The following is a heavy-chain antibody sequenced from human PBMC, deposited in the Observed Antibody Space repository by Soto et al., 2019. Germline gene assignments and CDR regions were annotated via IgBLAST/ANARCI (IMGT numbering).Heavy chain of an antibody. CDR2: IRRIAYGGTT. CDR1: GFNFAAYT. Sequence: PGGSLRLSCSASGFNFAAYTMSWVRLTPGKGLEWVGFIRRIAYGGTTDYAASVKGRFTISRDDSRKIVYLQMSRLKIEDTAVYYCSRSLAIDFDSWGHGTLVTVSS. V-gene: IGHV3-49*04. CDR3: SRSLAIDFDS. J-gene: IGHJ4*01.